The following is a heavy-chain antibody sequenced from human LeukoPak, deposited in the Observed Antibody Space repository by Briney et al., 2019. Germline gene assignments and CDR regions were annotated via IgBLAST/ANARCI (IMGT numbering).Heavy chain of an antibody. CDR1: GFTFNDYV. J-gene: IGHJ4*02. D-gene: IGHD6-13*01. V-gene: IGHV3-30-3*01. Sequence: GGSLRLSCAASGFTFNDYVMYWVRQTPGKGLEWVTLISYDGYDKSYADSVRGRFTISRDNSKYTLYLQMDSLRSEDTAVYYCARDFFPIVDSSWYEIGYWGQGTLVTVSS. CDR3: ARDFFPIVDSSWYEIGY. CDR2: ISYDGYDK.